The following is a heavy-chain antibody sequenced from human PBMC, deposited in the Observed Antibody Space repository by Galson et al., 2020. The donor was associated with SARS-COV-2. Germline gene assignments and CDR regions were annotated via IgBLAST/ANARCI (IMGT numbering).Heavy chain of an antibody. D-gene: IGHD3-22*01. CDR3: ARVRTTMIVVVIASDAFVI. CDR2: IYYSGST. CDR1: GGSISSGGYY. Sequence: ETSETLSLTCTVSGGSISSGGYYWSWIRQHPGKGLEWIGYIYYSGSTYYNPSLKSRVTISVDTSKNQFSLKLSSVTAADTAVYYCARVRTTMIVVVIASDAFVIWGQGTMVTVSS. V-gene: IGHV4-31*03. J-gene: IGHJ3*02.